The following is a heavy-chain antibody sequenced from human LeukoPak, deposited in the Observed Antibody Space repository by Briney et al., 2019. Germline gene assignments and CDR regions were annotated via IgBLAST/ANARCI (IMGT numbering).Heavy chain of an antibody. J-gene: IGHJ4*02. CDR1: GFTFSDYY. V-gene: IGHV3-11*06. CDR2: ISSSSSYT. D-gene: IGHD2-15*01. Sequence: KPGGSRRLSCAASGFTFSDYYMSWIRQAPGKGLEWVSYISSSSSYTDYADSVKGRFTISRDNAKNSLYLQMNSLRAEDTAVYYCARDYCSGGSCYSDYWGQGTLVTVSS. CDR3: ARDYCSGGSCYSDY.